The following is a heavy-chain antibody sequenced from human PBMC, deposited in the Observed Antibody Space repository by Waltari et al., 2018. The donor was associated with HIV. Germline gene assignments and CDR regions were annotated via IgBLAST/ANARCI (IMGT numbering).Heavy chain of an antibody. Sequence: EVQLLESGGGLVQPGESLRLSCLVSGYTFTHHAISGVRQAPGKGLEWVSAVTNTGDITYYADSVRGRFTISRDKPRNTVYLQMNSLRAEDTAIYYCAKGRIVVVPGAASFDLWGQGTLVTVSS. V-gene: IGHV3-23*01. CDR3: AKGRIVVVPGAASFDL. D-gene: IGHD2-2*01. J-gene: IGHJ4*02. CDR1: GYTFTHHA. CDR2: VTNTGDIT.